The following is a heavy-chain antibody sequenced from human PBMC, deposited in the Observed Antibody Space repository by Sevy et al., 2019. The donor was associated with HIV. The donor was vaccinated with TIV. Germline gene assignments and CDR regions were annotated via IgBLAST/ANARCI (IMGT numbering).Heavy chain of an antibody. D-gene: IGHD6-13*01. J-gene: IGHJ6*02. CDR3: ARDRRQLVPGIYYYYYGMDV. Sequence: GGSLRLSCAASGFTFSSYGMHWVRLAPGKGLEWVAVLWYDGSNKDYADSVKGRFTISRVNSKNTLYLQMNSLRAEDTAVYYCARDRRQLVPGIYYYYYGMDVWGQGTTVTVSS. V-gene: IGHV3-33*01. CDR1: GFTFSSYG. CDR2: LWYDGSNK.